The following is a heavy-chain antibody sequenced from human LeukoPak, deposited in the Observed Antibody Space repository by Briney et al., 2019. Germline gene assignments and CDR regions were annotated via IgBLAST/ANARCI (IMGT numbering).Heavy chain of an antibody. CDR3: ASRSMGSSSSETLDY. V-gene: IGHV1-46*01. CDR2: INPSGGST. Sequence: ASVKVSCKASGYTFTSYYMHWVRQAPGQGLEWMGIINPSGGSTSYAQKFQGRVTMTRDTSTSTVYMELSSLRSEDTAVYYCASRSMGSSSSETLDYWGQGTLVTVSS. CDR1: GYTFTSYY. D-gene: IGHD6-6*01. J-gene: IGHJ4*02.